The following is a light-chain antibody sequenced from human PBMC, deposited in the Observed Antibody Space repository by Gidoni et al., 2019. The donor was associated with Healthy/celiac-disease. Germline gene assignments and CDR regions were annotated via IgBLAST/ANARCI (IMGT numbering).Light chain of an antibody. CDR3: QKYNSAPRVT. Sequence: DIQMTQSPSTLSASVGDRVTITCRASQDISNYLAWYQQKPGKVPKLLIYAASTLQSGVPSRFSSSGSGTDVTLTISSLQPEDVATYYCQKYNSAPRVTFGGGTKVEIK. CDR1: QDISNY. V-gene: IGKV1-27*01. J-gene: IGKJ4*01. CDR2: AAS.